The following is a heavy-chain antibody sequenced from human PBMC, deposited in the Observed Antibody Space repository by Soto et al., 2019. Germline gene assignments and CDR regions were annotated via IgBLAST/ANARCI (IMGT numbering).Heavy chain of an antibody. CDR3: AREYCGGDCYMFHYCGMDV. CDR2: ISAYNGNT. Sequence: ASVKVSCKASGYTFTSYGISWVRQAPGQGLEWMGWISAYNGNTNYAQKLQGRVTMTTDTSTSTAYMELRSLRSDDTAVYYCAREYCGGDCYMFHYCGMDVWGQGTTVTVSS. V-gene: IGHV1-18*04. CDR1: GYTFTSYG. D-gene: IGHD2-21*02. J-gene: IGHJ6*02.